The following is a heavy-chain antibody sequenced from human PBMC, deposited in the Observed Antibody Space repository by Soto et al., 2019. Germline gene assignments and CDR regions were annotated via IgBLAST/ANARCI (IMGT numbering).Heavy chain of an antibody. V-gene: IGHV4-59*01. D-gene: IGHD3-3*01. Sequence: SETLSLTCTVSGGSISSYYWSWIRQPPGKGLEWIGYIYYSGSTNYNPSLKSRVTISVYTSKNQFSRKLSSVTAADTAVYYCARDRRITIFGVDTYYYYGMDVWGQGTTVTVSS. J-gene: IGHJ6*02. CDR3: ARDRRITIFGVDTYYYYGMDV. CDR2: IYYSGST. CDR1: GGSISSYY.